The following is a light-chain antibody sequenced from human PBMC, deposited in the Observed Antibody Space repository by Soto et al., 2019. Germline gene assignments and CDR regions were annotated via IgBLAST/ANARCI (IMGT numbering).Light chain of an antibody. Sequence: EIVMTQSPATLSVSPGERATLSCRASQSVSSNLAWYQQKPGQAPRLLIYGASTRATGIPARFSGSGSGTEVTLTISSLQSEDFAVYYCQQYNNWPPTFGQGPKVEIK. CDR3: QQYNNWPPT. CDR1: QSVSSN. J-gene: IGKJ1*01. V-gene: IGKV3-15*01. CDR2: GAS.